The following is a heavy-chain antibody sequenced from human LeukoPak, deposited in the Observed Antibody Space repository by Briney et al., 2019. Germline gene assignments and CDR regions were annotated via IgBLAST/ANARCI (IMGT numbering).Heavy chain of an antibody. CDR3: ARWRTARTGFDY. D-gene: IGHD3/OR15-3a*01. V-gene: IGHV4-39*01. CDR2: IYYSGST. J-gene: IGHJ4*02. CDR1: GGSISSSSYY. Sequence: SETLSLTCTVSGGSISSSSYYWGWIRQPPGKGLEWIGSIYYSGSTYYNPSLKSRVTISVDTSKNQFSLKVISVTAADTAVYYCARWRTARTGFDYWGQGTLVTVSS.